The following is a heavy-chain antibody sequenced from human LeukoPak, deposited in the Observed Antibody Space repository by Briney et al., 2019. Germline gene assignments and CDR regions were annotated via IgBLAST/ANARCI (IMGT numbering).Heavy chain of an antibody. D-gene: IGHD1-26*01. J-gene: IGHJ3*02. CDR3: ARSSSGSYAHDAFDI. V-gene: IGHV1-45*02. Sequence: ASVKVSCKASGYTFTYRYLHWVRQAPGQALEWMGWITPFNGNTNYAQKFQDRVTITRDRSISTAYMELSSLRSEDTAMYYCARSSSGSYAHDAFDIWGQGTMVTVSS. CDR1: GYTFTYRY. CDR2: ITPFNGNT.